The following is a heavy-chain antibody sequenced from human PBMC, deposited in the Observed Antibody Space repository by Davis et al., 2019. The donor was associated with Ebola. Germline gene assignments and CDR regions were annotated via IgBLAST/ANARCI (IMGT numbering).Heavy chain of an antibody. CDR2: INHSGST. V-gene: IGHV4-34*01. Sequence: SETLFLTCAVYGGSFSGYYWSWIRQPPGKGLEWIGEINHSGSTNYNPSLKSRVTISVDTSKNQFSLKLSSVTAADTAVYYCARGPDIVVVPAAAMDVWGQGTTVTVSS. D-gene: IGHD2-2*01. J-gene: IGHJ6*02. CDR3: ARGPDIVVVPAAAMDV. CDR1: GGSFSGYY.